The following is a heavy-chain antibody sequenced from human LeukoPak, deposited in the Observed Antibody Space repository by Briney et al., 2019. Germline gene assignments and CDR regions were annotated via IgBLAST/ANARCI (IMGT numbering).Heavy chain of an antibody. CDR2: IYYSVTT. J-gene: IGHJ5*02. CDR1: GGSISSSDYY. CDR3: ARSGGPLNWFDP. V-gene: IGHV4-39*07. Sequence: PSETLSLTCTVSGGSISSSDYYWGWIRQPPGKGLEWIGSIYYSVTTYYNPSLKGRVTISVDTSKNQFSLKLNSVTAADTAVYYCARSGGPLNWFDPWGQGTRVTVSS.